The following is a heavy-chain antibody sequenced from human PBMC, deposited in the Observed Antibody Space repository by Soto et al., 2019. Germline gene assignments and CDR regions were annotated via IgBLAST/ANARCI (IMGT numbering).Heavy chain of an antibody. CDR2: IYSGGST. CDR1: GFTVSSNY. D-gene: IGHD3-22*01. CDR3: ARDRVESGYPEYFQH. Sequence: EVQLVASGGGLIQPGGSLRLSCAASGFTVSSNYMSWVRQAPGKGLVWVSVIYSGGSTYYAVSVKDRFTSSRDNSKTTLTAEDRAVYYCARDRVESGYPEYFQHWGQGALVTVSS. J-gene: IGHJ1*01. V-gene: IGHV3-53*01.